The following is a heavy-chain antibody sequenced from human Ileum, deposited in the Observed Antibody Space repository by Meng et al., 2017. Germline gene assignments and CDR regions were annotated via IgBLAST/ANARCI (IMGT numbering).Heavy chain of an antibody. CDR1: GFTLSNYA. CDR2: ISYDGSNK. V-gene: IGHV3-30*01. CDR3: VRKYDNDGYYFGN. D-gene: IGHD3-22*01. Sequence: GESLKISCAGSGFTLSNYAMHWVRQAPGKGLEWVAIISYDGSNKYYADSVKGRFTISRDNSKNTLYLQMNSLGAEDTAVYYCVRKYDNDGYYFGNWGQGTLVTVSS. J-gene: IGHJ4*02.